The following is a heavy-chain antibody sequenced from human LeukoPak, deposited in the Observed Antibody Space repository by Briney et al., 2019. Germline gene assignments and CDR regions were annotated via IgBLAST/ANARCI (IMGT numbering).Heavy chain of an antibody. CDR3: ASTRGWVYFDY. D-gene: IGHD6-19*01. J-gene: IGHJ4*02. CDR2: IYSGGNT. CDR1: GFTFNTYA. Sequence: GGSLRLSCSASGFTFNTYAMYWVRQAPGKGLEWVSVIYSGGNTYYADSVIGRFTISRDNSKNTLYLHMNSLRAEDTAVYYCASTRGWVYFDYWGQGTLVTVSS. V-gene: IGHV3-66*01.